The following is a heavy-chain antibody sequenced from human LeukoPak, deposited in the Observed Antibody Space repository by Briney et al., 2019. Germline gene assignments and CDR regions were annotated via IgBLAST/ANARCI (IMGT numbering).Heavy chain of an antibody. J-gene: IGHJ4*02. V-gene: IGHV3-23*01. CDR1: GFSFSVYS. Sequence: GGSLRLSCAASGFSFSVYSMTWVRQAPGKGLEWVSTISGSGGSTYYADSVRGRFAISRDNSWNTLNLQVNSLRAEDTAIYYCAKDIIPSADGGLFDYWGQGTLVTVSS. CDR3: AKDIIPSADGGLFDY. D-gene: IGHD3-3*01. CDR2: ISGSGGST.